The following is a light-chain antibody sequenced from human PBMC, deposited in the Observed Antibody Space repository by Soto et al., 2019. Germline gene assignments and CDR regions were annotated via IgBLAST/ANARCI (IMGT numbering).Light chain of an antibody. CDR3: CSYVGSNIFYV. CDR2: GYT. J-gene: IGLJ1*01. Sequence: QSVLTQPPSVSGAPGQTVTISCAGTSSNIGSNYDVHWYQHLPGTAPKLLIFGYTNRPSGVPDRFSGSKSGTSASLAITGLQAEDEADYYCCSYVGSNIFYVFGTGTKVTVL. V-gene: IGLV1-40*01. CDR1: SSNIGSNYD.